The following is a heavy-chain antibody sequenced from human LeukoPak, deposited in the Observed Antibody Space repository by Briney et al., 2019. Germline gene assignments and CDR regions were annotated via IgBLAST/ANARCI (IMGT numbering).Heavy chain of an antibody. CDR2: TSYDGSNK. CDR3: ARDHYYDSSGSTSPDY. V-gene: IGHV3-30*04. J-gene: IGHJ4*02. D-gene: IGHD3-22*01. CDR1: GSSSSSYA. Sequence: PGGSLRLSCAPSGSSSSSYAMHWVRPAPGKGLEWVAVTSYDGSNKYHADSVKGLFTISRDNSKNTLYLQMNSLRAEDTAVYYCARDHYYDSSGSTSPDYWGQGTLVTVSS.